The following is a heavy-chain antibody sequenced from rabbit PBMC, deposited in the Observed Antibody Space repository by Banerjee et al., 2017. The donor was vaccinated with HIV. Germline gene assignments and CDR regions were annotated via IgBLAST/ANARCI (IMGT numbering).Heavy chain of an antibody. J-gene: IGHJ2*01. D-gene: IGHD8-1*01. CDR2: IYVGSGGSD. CDR3: ARDLGVGSSYYRDALDP. V-gene: IGHV1S40*01. Sequence: QSLEESGGDLVKPGASLTLTCTASGFSFSRNYHMCWVRQAPGKGLEWIACIYVGSGGSDYYADWAKGRFTISKTSSTMVTLQMTSLTAADTATYFCARDLGVGSSYYRDALDPWGPGTRVTVS. CDR1: GFSFSRNYH.